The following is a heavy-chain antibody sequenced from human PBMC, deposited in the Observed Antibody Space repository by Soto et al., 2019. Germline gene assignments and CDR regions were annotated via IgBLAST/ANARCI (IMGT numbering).Heavy chain of an antibody. CDR1: GFAFNEYT. V-gene: IGHV3-21*01. D-gene: IGHD5-12*01. Sequence: MELVESGGGLVKPGGSLRLSCEASGFAFNEYTIHWVRQPPGRGLDWVSSIGDTGSFIYYADSMKGRITISRDNAKKTVYLQMHHLRVEDTGIYYCARARGHDAWYFDLWGRGTAVTVSS. CDR3: ARARGHDAWYFDL. CDR2: IGDTGSFI. J-gene: IGHJ2*01.